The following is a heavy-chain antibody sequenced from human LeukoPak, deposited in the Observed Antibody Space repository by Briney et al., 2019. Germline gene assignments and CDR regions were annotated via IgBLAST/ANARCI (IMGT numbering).Heavy chain of an antibody. Sequence: SGPTLVNPTQTLTLTCTFSGFSLSTSGMCVSWIRQPPGKALEWLARIDWDDDKYYSTSLKTRLTISKDTSKNQVVLTMTNMDPVDTATYYCARIRAYYDILTGAYYYYGMDVWGQGTTVTVSS. V-gene: IGHV2-70*11. CDR2: IDWDDDK. D-gene: IGHD3-9*01. CDR1: GFSLSTSGMC. CDR3: ARIRAYYDILTGAYYYYGMDV. J-gene: IGHJ6*02.